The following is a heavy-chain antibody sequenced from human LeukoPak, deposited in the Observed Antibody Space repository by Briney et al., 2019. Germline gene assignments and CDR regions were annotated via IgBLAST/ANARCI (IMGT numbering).Heavy chain of an antibody. Sequence: GGSLRLSCAASGFIFSGSAIHWVRQASGKGLEWVGRIRSKANSYATAYAASVKGRFTISRDDSKNTAYLQMNSLKTEDTAVYYCTTTIFGVGNTLDYWGQGTLVTVSS. V-gene: IGHV3-73*01. CDR1: GFIFSGSA. CDR3: TTTIFGVGNTLDY. D-gene: IGHD3-3*01. J-gene: IGHJ4*02. CDR2: IRSKANSYAT.